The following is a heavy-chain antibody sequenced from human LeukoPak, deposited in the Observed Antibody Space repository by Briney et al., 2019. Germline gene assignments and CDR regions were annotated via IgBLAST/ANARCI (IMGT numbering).Heavy chain of an antibody. D-gene: IGHD3-16*01. Sequence: SETLSLTCTVSGGSISNYYWSWIRQPPDKGLEWIGYIYYSGSTKYNPSLKSRVTISVDTSKNQFSLKLSSVTAADTAVYYCARDMGARWGQGTLVTVSS. J-gene: IGHJ4*02. CDR3: ARDMGAR. CDR1: GGSISNYY. CDR2: IYYSGST. V-gene: IGHV4-59*12.